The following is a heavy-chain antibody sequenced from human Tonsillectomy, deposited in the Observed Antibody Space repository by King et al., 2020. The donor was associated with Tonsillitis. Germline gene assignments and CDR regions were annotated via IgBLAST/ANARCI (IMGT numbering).Heavy chain of an antibody. J-gene: IGHJ6*03. CDR2: IKKDGSEK. V-gene: IGHV3-7*01. CDR3: VRAGPCIGYTYSCDYMDV. D-gene: IGHD5-18*01. CDR1: GFTFSTYW. Sequence: QLVQSGGGLVQPGESLRLSCAASGFTFSTYWMSWVRQAPGKGLEWVANIKKDGSEKYYVDSVKGRFTISRDNAKNSLYLEMNSLRAEDTAVYYCVRAGPCIGYTYSCDYMDVCGKGTTVTVSS.